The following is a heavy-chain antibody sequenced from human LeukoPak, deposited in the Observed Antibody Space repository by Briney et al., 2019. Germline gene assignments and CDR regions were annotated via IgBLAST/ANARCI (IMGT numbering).Heavy chain of an antibody. Sequence: SETLSLTCTVSGGPISSYYWSWIRQPPGKGLEWIGHIYYSGSTNYNPSLKSRVTMSLDTSKNQFSLKLSSVTAADTAVYYCARNPWGSGSWGRYNWFDPWGRGTLVTVSS. V-gene: IGHV4-59*01. CDR2: IYYSGST. J-gene: IGHJ5*02. CDR3: ARNPWGSGSWGRYNWFDP. CDR1: GGPISSYY. D-gene: IGHD6-13*01.